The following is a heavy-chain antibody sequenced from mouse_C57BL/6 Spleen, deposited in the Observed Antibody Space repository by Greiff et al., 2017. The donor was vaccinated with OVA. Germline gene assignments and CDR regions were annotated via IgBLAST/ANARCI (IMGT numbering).Heavy chain of an antibody. CDR3: ARGWLPYAMDY. Sequence: EVNLVESGGGLVKPGGSLKLSCAASGFTFSDYGMHWVRQAPEKGLEWVAYISSGSSTIYYADTVKGRFTISRDNAKNTLFLQMTSLRSEDTAMYYCARGWLPYAMDYWGQGTSVTVSS. V-gene: IGHV5-17*01. CDR2: ISSGSSTI. CDR1: GFTFSDYG. D-gene: IGHD2-3*01. J-gene: IGHJ4*01.